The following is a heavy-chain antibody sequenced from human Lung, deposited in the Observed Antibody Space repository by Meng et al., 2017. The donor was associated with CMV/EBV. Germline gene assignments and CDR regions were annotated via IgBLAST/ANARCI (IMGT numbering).Heavy chain of an antibody. CDR3: ARAFYDSIFDGREV. V-gene: IGHV1-8*01. CDR1: GYTFTSYH. J-gene: IGHJ6*02. Sequence: ASVKVSCKASGYTFTSYHIKRVRQATGLGLEWMRWMNPNSGNTGYVQKFQGRVTITRNTSISTAYMELSSLRSEDTAVYYCARAFYDSIFDGREVWGQGTTVTVSS. CDR2: MNPNSGNT. D-gene: IGHD3-22*01.